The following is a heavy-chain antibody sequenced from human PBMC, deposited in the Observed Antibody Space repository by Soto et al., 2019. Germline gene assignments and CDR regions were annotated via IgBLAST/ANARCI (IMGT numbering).Heavy chain of an antibody. CDR1: GGSISSGGYY. Sequence: SETLSLTCTVSGGSISSGGYYWSWIRQHPGKGLEWIGYIYYSGSTYYNPSLKSRVTISVDTSKNQFSLKLSSVTAADTAVYYCAREGGIVGATAADYWGQGTLVTVPS. CDR2: IYYSGST. D-gene: IGHD1-26*01. J-gene: IGHJ4*02. V-gene: IGHV4-31*03. CDR3: AREGGIVGATAADY.